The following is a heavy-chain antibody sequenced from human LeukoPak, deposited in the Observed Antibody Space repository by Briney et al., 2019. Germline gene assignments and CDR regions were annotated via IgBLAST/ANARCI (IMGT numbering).Heavy chain of an antibody. V-gene: IGHV3-7*01. CDR2: IKEDGSEK. CDR3: GRRGSYLDY. Sequence: GGSLRLSCAASGFTFSSYWMNWVRQAPGKGLEWVATIKEDGSEKYYVDSVKGRFTISRDNAKNSLYLQLNSMRAEDTAVYYSGRRGSYLDYWGQGTLVTVSS. CDR1: GFTFSSYW. D-gene: IGHD1-26*01. J-gene: IGHJ4*02.